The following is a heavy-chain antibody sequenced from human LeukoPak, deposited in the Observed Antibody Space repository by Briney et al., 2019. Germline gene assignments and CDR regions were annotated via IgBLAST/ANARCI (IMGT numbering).Heavy chain of an antibody. CDR1: GDSVSSNSAT. CDR3: AKTGAAFQLNDAFDI. D-gene: IGHD1-14*01. Sequence: SQTLSLTCAISGDSVSSNSATWNWIRKSPSRGLEWLGRTYYRSKWYSDYAVSVKSRIAFDSDTSKNQFSLHLNSVTPKDTAVYYCAKTGAAFQLNDAFDIWGQGTMVTVSS. CDR2: TYYRSKWYS. V-gene: IGHV6-1*01. J-gene: IGHJ3*02.